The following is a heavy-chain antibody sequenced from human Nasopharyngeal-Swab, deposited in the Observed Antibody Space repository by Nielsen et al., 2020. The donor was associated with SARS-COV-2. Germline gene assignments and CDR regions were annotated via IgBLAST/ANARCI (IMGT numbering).Heavy chain of an antibody. J-gene: IGHJ4*02. Sequence: GESLKISCAASGFTFSDYYMSWIRQAPGKGLEWVSYISGSGSTIYYADSVKGRFTISRDNAKNSLYLQMNSLRAEDTAVYYCANHLPGTYYFDYWGQGTLVTVSS. CDR3: ANHLPGTYYFDY. CDR2: ISGSGSTI. D-gene: IGHD3-10*01. V-gene: IGHV3-11*01. CDR1: GFTFSDYY.